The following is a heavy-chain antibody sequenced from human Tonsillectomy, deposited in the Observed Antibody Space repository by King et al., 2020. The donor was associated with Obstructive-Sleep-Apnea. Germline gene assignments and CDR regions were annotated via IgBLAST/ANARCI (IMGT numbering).Heavy chain of an antibody. Sequence: VQLVESGGGLVQPGGSLRLSCAASGLTFSSYSMNWVRQAPGKGLEWVSYISSSSSTIYYADSVKGRFTISRDNAKNSLYLQMNSLRAEDTAVYYCARKYDFWSGQLDYWGQGTLVTVSS. V-gene: IGHV3-48*04. CDR3: ARKYDFWSGQLDY. J-gene: IGHJ4*02. D-gene: IGHD3-3*01. CDR2: ISSSSSTI. CDR1: GLTFSSYS.